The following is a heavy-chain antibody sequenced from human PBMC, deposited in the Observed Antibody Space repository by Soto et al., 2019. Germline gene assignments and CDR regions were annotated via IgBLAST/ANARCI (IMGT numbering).Heavy chain of an antibody. Sequence: SETLSLTCAFYGLSFSCYYWILLRPPPGKGLEWIGEINHSGSTNYNPSLKSRVTISVDTSKNQFSLKLSSVTAADTAVYYCARGVGYEKNCFDPWGQGTLVTVSS. D-gene: IGHD5-12*01. CDR2: INHSGST. CDR3: ARGVGYEKNCFDP. V-gene: IGHV4-34*01. CDR1: GLSFSCYY. J-gene: IGHJ5*02.